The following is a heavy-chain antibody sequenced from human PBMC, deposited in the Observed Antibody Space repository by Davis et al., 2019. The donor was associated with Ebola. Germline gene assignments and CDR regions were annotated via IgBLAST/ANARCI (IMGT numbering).Heavy chain of an antibody. CDR1: GFTFSSYS. Sequence: GESLKISCAASGFTFSSYSMNWVRQAPGKGLEWVSYISSSSSYTNYADSVKGRFTISRDNSKNTLYLQMGSLRAEDMAVYYCARDMAPYYYYYYGMDVWGQGTTVTVSS. CDR2: ISSSSSYT. V-gene: IGHV3-21*05. J-gene: IGHJ6*02. D-gene: IGHD5-24*01. CDR3: ARDMAPYYYYYYGMDV.